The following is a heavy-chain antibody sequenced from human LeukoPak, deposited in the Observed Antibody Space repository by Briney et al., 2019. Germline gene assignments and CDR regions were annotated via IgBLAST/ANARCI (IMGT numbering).Heavy chain of an antibody. V-gene: IGHV4-34*01. CDR1: GGSFSGYY. J-gene: IGHJ4*02. CDR3: ARGMGGGNWPFDY. CDR2: INHSGST. Sequence: SETLSLTCAVYGGSFSGYYWSWIRQPPGKGLEWIGEINHSGSTNYNPSLKSRVTISVDTSKNQFSLKLSSVTAADTAVYYCARGMGGGNWPFDYWGQGTLVTVSS. D-gene: IGHD4-23*01.